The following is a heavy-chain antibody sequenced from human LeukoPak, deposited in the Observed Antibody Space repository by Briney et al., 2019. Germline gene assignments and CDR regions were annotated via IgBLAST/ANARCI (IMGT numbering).Heavy chain of an antibody. V-gene: IGHV3-64D*09. J-gene: IGHJ4*02. CDR2: IDNNGIFT. D-gene: IGHD2-15*01. CDR3: VKVGGCSGGSCYSGLWVFDY. Sequence: GGSLRPSCSASGFTFNNYAMHWVRQAPGKGLEYISTIDNNGIFTYYADSVKDRFTVSRDNSKNTLYLQMSSLRAEDTAVYYCVKVGGCSGGSCYSGLWVFDYWGQGTLVTVSS. CDR1: GFTFNNYA.